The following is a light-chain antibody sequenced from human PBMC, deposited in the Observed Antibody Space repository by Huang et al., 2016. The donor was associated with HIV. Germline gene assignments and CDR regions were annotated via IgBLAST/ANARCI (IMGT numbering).Light chain of an antibody. CDR3: QQYYSIPFA. J-gene: IGKJ3*01. V-gene: IGKV4-1*01. Sequence: DIVMTQSPDSLAVSLGEMATINCKYSQSVLYNSNNKNYLAWYQQKPGQPPKLLIYGAATREAGVPDRFSGSGSGTDFTLTISSLQAEDVAVYSCQQYYSIPFAFGPGTKVDIK. CDR2: GAA. CDR1: QSVLYNSNNKNY.